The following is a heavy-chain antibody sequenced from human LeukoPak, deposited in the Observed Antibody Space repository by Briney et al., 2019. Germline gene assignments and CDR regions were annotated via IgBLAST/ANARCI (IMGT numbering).Heavy chain of an antibody. Sequence: ASVKVSCKASGYTFTSYGISWVRQAPGQGLEWMGWISAYNGNTNYAQKLQGRVTMTTDTSTSTAYMELRSLRSDDTAVYYCASTKETEYCSGGSCYLGYCGQGTLVIVSS. CDR1: GYTFTSYG. CDR3: ASTKETEYCSGGSCYLGY. J-gene: IGHJ4*02. CDR2: ISAYNGNT. D-gene: IGHD2-15*01. V-gene: IGHV1-18*01.